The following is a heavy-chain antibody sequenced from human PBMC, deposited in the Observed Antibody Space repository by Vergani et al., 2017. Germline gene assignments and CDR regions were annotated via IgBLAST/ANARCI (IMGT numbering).Heavy chain of an antibody. Sequence: QLQLQESGPGLVKPSETLSLTCTVSGGSISSSSYYWGWIRQPPGKGLEWIGSIYYSGSTYHNPSLKSRVTISVDTSKNQFSLKLSAVAAADTAVYYCARVRYYDSSGYSEGFDPWGQGTLVTVSS. J-gene: IGHJ5*02. CDR3: ARVRYYDSSGYSEGFDP. D-gene: IGHD3-22*01. CDR2: IYYSGST. CDR1: GGSISSSSYY. V-gene: IGHV4-39*07.